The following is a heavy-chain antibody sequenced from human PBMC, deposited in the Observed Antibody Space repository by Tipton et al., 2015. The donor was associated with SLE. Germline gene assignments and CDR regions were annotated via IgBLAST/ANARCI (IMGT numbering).Heavy chain of an antibody. D-gene: IGHD1-1*01. CDR3: AKVGTGTRGLDI. CDR2: ISWNSDGI. J-gene: IGHJ3*02. CDR1: GFTFDDYA. V-gene: IGHV3-9*01. Sequence: SLRLSCATSGFTFDDYAIDWVRQGSGKGLGWGSGISWNSDGIGYADSVKGRFTISRDSAKNSVYLQMNSLRTEDTALYYCAKVGTGTRGLDIWGQGTMVTVSP.